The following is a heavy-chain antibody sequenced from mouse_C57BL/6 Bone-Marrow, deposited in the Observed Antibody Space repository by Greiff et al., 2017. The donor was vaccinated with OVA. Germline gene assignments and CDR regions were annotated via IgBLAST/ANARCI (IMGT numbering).Heavy chain of an antibody. CDR3: ARGRLRRGFAY. Sequence: QVQLQQPGAELVMPGASVKLSCKASGYTFTSYWMHWVKQRPGQGLEWIGEIDPSDSYTNYNQKFKGKSTLTVDKSSSPAYMQLSSLTSEDSAVYDCARGRLRRGFAYWGQGTLVTVSA. D-gene: IGHD2-2*01. CDR1: GYTFTSYW. CDR2: IDPSDSYT. V-gene: IGHV1-69*01. J-gene: IGHJ3*01.